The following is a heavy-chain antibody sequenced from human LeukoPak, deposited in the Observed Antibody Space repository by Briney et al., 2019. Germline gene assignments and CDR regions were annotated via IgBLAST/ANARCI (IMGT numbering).Heavy chain of an antibody. CDR3: ARDPLGRTYFDY. V-gene: IGHV3-7*01. CDR2: RKQYGSGK. CDR1: GFTVSSSW. Sequence: GGSLRLSCAASGFTVSSSWMSWVRQAPGKGLEWVGDRKQYGSGKYYLDSVKGRFTIAKDNAKNSLYLQMNSLRAEDTAVYYCARDPLGRTYFDYWGQGTLVTVSS. J-gene: IGHJ4*02. D-gene: IGHD3-16*01.